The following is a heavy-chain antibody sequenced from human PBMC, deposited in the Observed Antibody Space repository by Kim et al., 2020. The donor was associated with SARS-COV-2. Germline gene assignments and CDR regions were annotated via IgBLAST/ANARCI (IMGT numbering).Heavy chain of an antibody. V-gene: IGHV6-1*01. Sequence: DYAVSVKSRITINPDTSKNQFSLQLNSVTPEDTAVYYCARGVGLSDWFDPWGQGTLVTVSS. CDR3: ARGVGLSDWFDP. D-gene: IGHD3-10*01. J-gene: IGHJ5*02.